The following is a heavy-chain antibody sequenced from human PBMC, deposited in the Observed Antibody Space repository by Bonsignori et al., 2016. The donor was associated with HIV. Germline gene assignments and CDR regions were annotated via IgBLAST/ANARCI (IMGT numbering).Heavy chain of an antibody. V-gene: IGHV4-61*02. Sequence: SETLSLTCAVSGGSISSGSYYWSWIRQPAGKGLEWIGRIYTSGSTNYNPSLKSRVTISVDTSKNQFSLKLSSVTAADTAVYFCGRETNWGRRDYFDSWGQGTLVTVSS. CDR1: GGSISSGSYY. CDR3: GRETNWGRRDYFDS. J-gene: IGHJ4*02. D-gene: IGHD7-27*01. CDR2: IYTSGST.